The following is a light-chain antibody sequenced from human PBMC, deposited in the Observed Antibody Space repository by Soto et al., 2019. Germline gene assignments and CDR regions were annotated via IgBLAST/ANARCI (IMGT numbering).Light chain of an antibody. V-gene: IGKV1-5*01. CDR2: DAS. CDR3: QQYNNWPS. CDR1: QSISSW. J-gene: IGKJ1*01. Sequence: IRMNQSPSTLSASLGDRVTITCRASQSISSWLAWYQQKPGKAPKLLIYDASSLESGVPSRFSGSGFGTEFTLTINGLLPEDFVTYYCQQYNNWPSFGQGTNVDIK.